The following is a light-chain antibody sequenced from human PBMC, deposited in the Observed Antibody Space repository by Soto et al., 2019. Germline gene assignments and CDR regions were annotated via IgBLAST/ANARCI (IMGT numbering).Light chain of an antibody. Sequence: QSAPTQPASVSGSPGQSITISCTGTSSDLGSYNYVSWYQHHPGKAPRLMIYASSNRPSGVSHRFSGSRSGNTASLTISGLQAEDEADYYCSSYTSGSTLYVFGTGTKVTVL. CDR2: ASS. V-gene: IGLV2-14*01. J-gene: IGLJ1*01. CDR1: SSDLGSYNY. CDR3: SSYTSGSTLYV.